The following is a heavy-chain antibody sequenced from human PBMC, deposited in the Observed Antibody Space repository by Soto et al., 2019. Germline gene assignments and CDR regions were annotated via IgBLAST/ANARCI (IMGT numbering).Heavy chain of an antibody. J-gene: IGHJ3*01. CDR3: ARDAKGLSTDVLVTFDV. D-gene: IGHD1-1*01. Sequence: QVQLVQSGAEVKKPGASVKVSCKASGYSFSSYYMHWMRQAPGQGLEWMGIINPSGGRASIAERFQGRVTMTRDTSTSTVYMELSGLKSGDTAVYYCARDAKGLSTDVLVTFDVWGQGTMVTVSS. CDR2: INPSGGRA. V-gene: IGHV1-46*01. CDR1: GYSFSSYY.